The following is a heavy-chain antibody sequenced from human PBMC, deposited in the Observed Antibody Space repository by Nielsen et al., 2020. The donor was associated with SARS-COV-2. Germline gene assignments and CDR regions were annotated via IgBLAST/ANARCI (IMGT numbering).Heavy chain of an antibody. CDR1: GGTFSSYA. D-gene: IGHD1-26*01. J-gene: IGHJ6*02. V-gene: IGHV1-69*04. Sequence: SVKVSCKASGGTFSSYAISWVRQAPGQGLEWMGRIIPILGIANYAQKFQGRVTITADKSTSTAYMELSSLRSEDTAVYYCARGGTGGSYPWGYYYYGMDVWGQGTTVTVSS. CDR2: IIPILGIA. CDR3: ARGGTGGSYPWGYYYYGMDV.